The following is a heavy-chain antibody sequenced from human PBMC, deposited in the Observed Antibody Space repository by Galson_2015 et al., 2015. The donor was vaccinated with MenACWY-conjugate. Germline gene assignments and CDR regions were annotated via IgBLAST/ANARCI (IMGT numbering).Heavy chain of an antibody. CDR1: GGSISSSSYY. V-gene: IGHV4-39*07. J-gene: IGHJ6*02. D-gene: IGHD6-6*01. Sequence: SETLSLTCTVSGGSISSSSYYWGWLRQPPGKGLEWIGSLDQSGSIYYNPSLRSRVTISVDTSKNQFSLKLSSVTAADTAVYYCARASSVAYYYGMDVWGQGTTVTVSS. CDR2: LDQSGSI. CDR3: ARASSVAYYYGMDV.